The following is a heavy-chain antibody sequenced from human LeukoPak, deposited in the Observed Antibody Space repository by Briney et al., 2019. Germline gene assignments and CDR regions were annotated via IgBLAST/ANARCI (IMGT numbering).Heavy chain of an antibody. D-gene: IGHD3-22*01. CDR2: IIPIFGTA. J-gene: IGHJ5*02. CDR3: ARVYYDSSGYYFPNWFDP. CDR1: GGTFSSYA. V-gene: IGHV1-69*13. Sequence: SVKVSCKASGGTFSSYAISWVRQAPGQGLEWMGGIIPIFGTANYAQKFQGRVTITADESTSTAYMELSSLRSEDTAVYYCARVYYDSSGYYFPNWFDPWGQGTLVTVSS.